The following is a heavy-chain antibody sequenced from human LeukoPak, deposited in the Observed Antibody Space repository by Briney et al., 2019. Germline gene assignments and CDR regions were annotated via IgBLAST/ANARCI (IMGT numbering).Heavy chain of an antibody. CDR3: ARDFAGRYYYYYGMDV. CDR2: ISSSSSYI. V-gene: IGHV3-21*01. J-gene: IGHJ6*02. Sequence: PGGSLRLSCAASGFTFSSCSMNWVRQAPGKGLEWVSSISSSSSYIYYADSVKGRFTISRDNAKNSLYLQMNSLRAEDTAVYYCARDFAGRYYYYYGMDVWGQGTTVTVSS. CDR1: GFTFSSCS. D-gene: IGHD6-13*01.